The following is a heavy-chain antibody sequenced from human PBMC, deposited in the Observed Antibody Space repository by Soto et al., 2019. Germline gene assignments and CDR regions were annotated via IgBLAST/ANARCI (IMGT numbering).Heavy chain of an antibody. D-gene: IGHD3-22*01. CDR3: ASYYYDSSGYYYVPGVY. CDR2: IYYTGST. CDR1: GGSFSSEY. Sequence: PSETLSLTCAVYGGSFSSEYWSWIRQPPGKGLEWIGHIYYTGSTNYNPSLKSRVTMSVDTSKNQFSLKLSSVTAADTAVYYCASYYYDSSGYYYVPGVYWGQGTLVTVSS. V-gene: IGHV4-59*08. J-gene: IGHJ4*02.